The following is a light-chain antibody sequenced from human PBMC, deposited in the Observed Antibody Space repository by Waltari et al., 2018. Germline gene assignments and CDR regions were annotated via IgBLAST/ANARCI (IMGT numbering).Light chain of an antibody. CDR2: EVT. V-gene: IGLV2-14*01. CDR3: SSYTSIKTPYVV. CDR1: TRDVGRYNY. Sequence: QSALTQPASVSGSPGQSITISCTGTTRDVGRYNYVSWYQCHPGKAPELIIYEVTNRPSGVADRFSGSKSGNTASLSISGLQPEDEADYYCSSYTSIKTPYVVFGGGTKVTDL. J-gene: IGLJ2*01.